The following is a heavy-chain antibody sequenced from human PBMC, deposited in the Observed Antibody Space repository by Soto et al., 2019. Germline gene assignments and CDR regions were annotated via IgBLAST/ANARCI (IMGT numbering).Heavy chain of an antibody. V-gene: IGHV1-18*01. CDR1: GYTFSSYG. J-gene: IGHJ6*02. CDR2: ISDYNGNT. CDR3: AREGYYSGSGTYSPPRYYGMDV. D-gene: IGHD3-10*01. Sequence: QVQLVQSGVEVKKAGASVKVSCKASGYTFSSYGISWARQAPGQGLEWMGWISDYNGNTHYAQKFQGRLIMTTYTSPGTXXXEXXGLSPDDTAVYFCAREGYYSGSGTYSPPRYYGMDVWGQGTTVTVSS.